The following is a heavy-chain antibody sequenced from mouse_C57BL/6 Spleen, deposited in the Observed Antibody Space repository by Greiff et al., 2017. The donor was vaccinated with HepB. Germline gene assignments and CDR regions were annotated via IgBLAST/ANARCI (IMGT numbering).Heavy chain of an antibody. CDR1: GYTFTSYW. J-gene: IGHJ3*01. CDR3: ARYDYAWFAY. V-gene: IGHV1-64*01. Sequence: QVQLQQPGAELVKPGASVKLSCKASGYTFTSYWMHWVKQRPGQGLEWIGMIHPNSGSTKYNEKFKSKATMTVVKSASTAYMQLSSLTSEDSAVYYCARYDYAWFAYWGQGTLVTVSA. D-gene: IGHD2-4*01. CDR2: IHPNSGST.